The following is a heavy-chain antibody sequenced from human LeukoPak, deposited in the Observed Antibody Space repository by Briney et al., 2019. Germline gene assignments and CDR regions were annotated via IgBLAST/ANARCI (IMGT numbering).Heavy chain of an antibody. J-gene: IGHJ4*02. Sequence: GGSLRLSCAASGFTFNSYSVNWVRQAPGKGLEWVSSISSSSYIYYADSVKGRFTISRDNAKNSLYLQMNSLRAEDTAVYYCARDGPLFDSSGYYIDYWGQGTLVTVSS. V-gene: IGHV3-21*01. CDR3: ARDGPLFDSSGYYIDY. D-gene: IGHD3-22*01. CDR1: GFTFNSYS. CDR2: ISSSSYI.